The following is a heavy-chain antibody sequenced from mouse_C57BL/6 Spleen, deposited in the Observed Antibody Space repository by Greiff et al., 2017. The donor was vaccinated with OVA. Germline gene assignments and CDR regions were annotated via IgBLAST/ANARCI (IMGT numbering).Heavy chain of an antibody. V-gene: IGHV1-64*01. CDR3: ARSGDYGNYYAMDD. D-gene: IGHD2-1*01. CDR1: GYTFTSYW. J-gene: IGHJ4*01. Sequence: VQLQQPEAELVKPGASVKLSCTASGYTFTSYWMHWVKQRPGQGLEWIGMIHPNSGSTNYNEKFKSKATLTVDKSSSTAYMQLSSLTSEDSAVYYCARSGDYGNYYAMDDWGQGTSVTVSS. CDR2: IHPNSGST.